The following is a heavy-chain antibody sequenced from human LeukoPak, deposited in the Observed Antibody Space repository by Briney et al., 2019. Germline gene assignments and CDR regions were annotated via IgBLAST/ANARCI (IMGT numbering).Heavy chain of an antibody. CDR1: GYTFTGYY. Sequence: AASVKVSFKASGYTFTGYYMHWVRQAPGQGLEWMGWINPNSGGTNYAQKFQGRVTMTRDTSISTAYMELSRLRSDDTAVYYCAREPCSSTSCGNENDDDYWGQGTLVTVSS. V-gene: IGHV1-2*02. D-gene: IGHD2-2*01. CDR3: AREPCSSTSCGNENDDDY. CDR2: INPNSGGT. J-gene: IGHJ4*02.